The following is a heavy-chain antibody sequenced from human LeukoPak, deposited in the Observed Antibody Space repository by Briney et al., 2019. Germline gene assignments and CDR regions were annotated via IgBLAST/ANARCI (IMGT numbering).Heavy chain of an antibody. CDR1: VDSISGYY. CDR3: ARGKYYFDY. V-gene: IGHV4-59*07. Sequence: SDTLSLTCTVSVDSISGYYWSWLRQPPPKGLEWIGYMYYSGNTNYNHSLKSRLSTSLDTSKNQFSLKLSSVTAADTAVYCGARGKYYFDYWGQGTLVTVSS. J-gene: IGHJ4*02. CDR2: MYYSGNT.